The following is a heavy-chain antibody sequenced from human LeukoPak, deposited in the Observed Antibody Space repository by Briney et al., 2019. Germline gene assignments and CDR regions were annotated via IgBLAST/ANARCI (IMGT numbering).Heavy chain of an antibody. D-gene: IGHD4-17*01. V-gene: IGHV1-18*01. CDR3: ARDRVPTVTIDAFDI. CDR1: GYTFTSYG. Sequence: ASVKVSCKASGYTFTSYGISWVRQAPGQGLEWMGWISAYNGNTNYAQKLQGRVTMTTDTSTSTAYMELRSLRSDDTAVHYCARDRVPTVTIDAFDIWGQGTMVTVSS. J-gene: IGHJ3*02. CDR2: ISAYNGNT.